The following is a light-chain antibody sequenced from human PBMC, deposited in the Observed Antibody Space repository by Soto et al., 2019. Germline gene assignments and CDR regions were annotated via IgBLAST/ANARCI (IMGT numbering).Light chain of an antibody. Sequence: DIQMTQSPSSLSASLLDRVTITCXASQDISDSLNWFQQKPGKVPKLLIFDASTLQTGVPSRFGGGGSGTEFTLTISGLQPDDFATYYCQQYNSYSPWTFGPGTKVDIK. CDR2: DAS. V-gene: IGKV1-16*01. J-gene: IGKJ1*01. CDR3: QQYNSYSPWT. CDR1: QDISDS.